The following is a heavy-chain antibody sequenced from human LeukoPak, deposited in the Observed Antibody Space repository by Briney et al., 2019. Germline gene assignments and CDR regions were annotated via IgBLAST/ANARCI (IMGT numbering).Heavy chain of an antibody. CDR1: GFTFSRYG. V-gene: IGHV3-33*01. CDR2: IWYDGSNR. Sequence: GGSLRLSCAASGFTFSRYGMHWVRQAPGKGLGWVAVIWYDGSNRQYVDSVKGRFTISRDNSKNTLYLQMNSLRADDTAVYYCARDFGFSPSSGYSFDYWGQGTLVTVSS. D-gene: IGHD3-22*01. J-gene: IGHJ4*02. CDR3: ARDFGFSPSSGYSFDY.